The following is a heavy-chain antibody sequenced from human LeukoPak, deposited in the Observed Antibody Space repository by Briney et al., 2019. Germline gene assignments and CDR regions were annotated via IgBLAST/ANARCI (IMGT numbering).Heavy chain of an antibody. CDR1: GFTFSSYA. CDR3: ANLYGLYDIVTGYSAGDAFDI. CDR2: ISGSGGST. D-gene: IGHD3-9*01. V-gene: IGHV3-23*01. Sequence: QPGGSLRLSCAASGFTFSSYAMSWVRQAPGKGLEWVSAISGSGGSTYYADSAKGRFTISRDNSKNTLYLQMNSLRAEDTAVYYCANLYGLYDIVTGYSAGDAFDIWGQGTMVTVSS. J-gene: IGHJ3*02.